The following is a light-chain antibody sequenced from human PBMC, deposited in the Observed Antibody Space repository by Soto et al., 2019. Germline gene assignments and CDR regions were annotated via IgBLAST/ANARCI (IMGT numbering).Light chain of an antibody. CDR2: DVS. V-gene: IGLV2-14*03. Sequence: SALTQTASVSGSPGQSITISCTGTSSDVGGYNYVSWYQHHPGKAPKLMIFDVSNRPSGVSNRFSGSKSGNTASLTISGLQAEDEADYYCSSYTASSTYVLGTGTKVTVL. J-gene: IGLJ1*01. CDR1: SSDVGGYNY. CDR3: SSYTASSTYV.